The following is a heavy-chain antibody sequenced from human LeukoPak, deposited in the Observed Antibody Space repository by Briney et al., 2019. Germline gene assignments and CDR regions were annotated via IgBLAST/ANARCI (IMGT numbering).Heavy chain of an antibody. J-gene: IGHJ4*02. Sequence: SQTLSLTCTVSGGSISSGGYYWSWIRQPPGKGLEWIGYIYHSGSTYYNPSLKSRVTISVDRSKNQFSLKLSSVTAADTAVYYCARSGDTAMVTVDYWGQGTLVTVSS. CDR3: ARSGDTAMVTVDY. CDR1: GGSISSGGYY. CDR2: IYHSGST. D-gene: IGHD5-18*01. V-gene: IGHV4-30-2*01.